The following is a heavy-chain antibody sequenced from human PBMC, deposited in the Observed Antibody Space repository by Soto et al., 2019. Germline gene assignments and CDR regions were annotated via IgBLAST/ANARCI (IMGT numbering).Heavy chain of an antibody. CDR3: XXXXXXXXXXXFDP. CDR1: GFTFSSYG. Sequence: QVKLVDSGGGVVQPGRSLRLSCRTSGFTFSSYGMHWVRQAPGKGPEWVAFISNDGSKTDYADSVKGRFTVSRDNPKXXXXXXXXXXXXXXXXXXXXXXXXXXXXXXXFDPWGHGTLVTVSS. V-gene: IGHV3-33*05. J-gene: IGHJ5*02. CDR2: ISNDGSKT.